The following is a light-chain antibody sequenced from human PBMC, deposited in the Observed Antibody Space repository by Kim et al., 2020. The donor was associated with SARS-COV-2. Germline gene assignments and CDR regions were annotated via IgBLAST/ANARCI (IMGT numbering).Light chain of an antibody. Sequence: EILLTQSPGTLSLSQGESATASCRATATIDNNYLAWYQQKPGQAPRLLIYGASTRATGIPDRFRGSGSGTDFTLTISGLEPEDFAVFYCQQYTTSPITFGQGTRLEIK. CDR1: ATIDNNY. CDR2: GAS. J-gene: IGKJ5*01. CDR3: QQYTTSPIT. V-gene: IGKV3-20*01.